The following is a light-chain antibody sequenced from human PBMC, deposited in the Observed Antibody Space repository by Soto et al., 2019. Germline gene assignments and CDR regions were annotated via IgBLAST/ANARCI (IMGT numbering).Light chain of an antibody. V-gene: IGKV3-11*01. Sequence: EIVLTQSPATLSLSPGERATLSCRASQSVGGYLDWYQQKPGQAPKLLIYDASNRASGIPARFSGSGSGTDFTLTISSLEPEDLAVYYCHQRSNWPPLTCGGGTKVEIK. CDR3: HQRSNWPPLT. CDR2: DAS. CDR1: QSVGGY. J-gene: IGKJ4*01.